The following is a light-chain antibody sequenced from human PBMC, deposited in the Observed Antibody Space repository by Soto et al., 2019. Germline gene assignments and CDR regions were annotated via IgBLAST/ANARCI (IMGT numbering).Light chain of an antibody. CDR3: AAWDDILNGYV. J-gene: IGLJ1*01. CDR1: SSNIGSNT. V-gene: IGLV1-44*01. Sequence: QSVLTQPPSASGTPGQRVTISCSGSSSNIGSNTVNWYQQLPGTAPKLLIYSNNQRPSGVPDRFAGSKSGTSASLAISGLQSEDEADDYCAAWDDILNGYVFGTGTNVTVL. CDR2: SNN.